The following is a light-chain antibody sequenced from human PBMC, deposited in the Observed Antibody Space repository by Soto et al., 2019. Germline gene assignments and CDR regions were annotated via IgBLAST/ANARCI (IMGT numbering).Light chain of an antibody. CDR1: QSVSSSY. V-gene: IGKV3-20*01. Sequence: EIVLTQSPGTLSLSPGERATLSCRASQSVSSSYLAWYQQKPGQAPRLRIYGAPSRATGIPDRFSGSGSGTDFTLTINRLEPEDFAVYYCQQYDSSPPFALTFGGGTKVDIK. J-gene: IGKJ4*01. CDR2: GAP. CDR3: QQYDSSPPFALT.